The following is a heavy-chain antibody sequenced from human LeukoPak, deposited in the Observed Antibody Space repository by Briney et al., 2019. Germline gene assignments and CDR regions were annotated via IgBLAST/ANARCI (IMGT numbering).Heavy chain of an antibody. V-gene: IGHV3-23*01. Sequence: GGSLRLSCVASGFTFSSYAMSWVRQAPGKGLEWVSAIRESGGSTHYADSVKGRFTISRDNSKNTLYLQMNSLRAEDTAVYYCARDVAAAGAGGGYWGQGTLVTVSS. D-gene: IGHD6-13*01. CDR1: GFTFSSYA. CDR2: IRESGGST. J-gene: IGHJ4*02. CDR3: ARDVAAAGAGGGY.